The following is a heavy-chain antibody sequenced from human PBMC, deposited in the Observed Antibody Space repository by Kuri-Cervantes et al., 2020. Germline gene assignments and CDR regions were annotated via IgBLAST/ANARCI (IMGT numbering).Heavy chain of an antibody. V-gene: IGHV1-8*01. D-gene: IGHD3-10*01. J-gene: IGHJ5*02. Sequence: ASVKVSCKTSGYTFTRHDINWVRQAAGQGLEWMGWMNPYSGDTGYAQRFQDRVTMTRNISLSTAYMELSSLRSEDTAVYSCARGPRRSGSYYNRAEWFDPWGQGTLVTVSS. CDR2: MNPYSGDT. CDR3: ARGPRRSGSYYNRAEWFDP. CDR1: GYTFTRHD.